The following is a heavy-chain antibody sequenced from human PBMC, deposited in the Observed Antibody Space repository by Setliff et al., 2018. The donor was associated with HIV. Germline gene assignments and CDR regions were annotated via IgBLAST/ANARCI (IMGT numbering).Heavy chain of an antibody. CDR3: ARSFNPLNDALSFDP. V-gene: IGHV1-24*01. Sequence: ASVKVSCKVSGYTLTELSIHWVRRPPGKGLEWMGGFHPEHGEPIYAQKFQDRVTMTDDTSTDTTYMELSSLRSEDTAIYYCARSFNPLNDALSFDPWGQGTLVTVSS. J-gene: IGHJ5*02. CDR2: FHPEHGEP. CDR1: GYTLTELS.